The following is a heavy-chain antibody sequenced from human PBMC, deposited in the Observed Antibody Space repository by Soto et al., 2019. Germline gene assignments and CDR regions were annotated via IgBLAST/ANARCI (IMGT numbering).Heavy chain of an antibody. Sequence: SATLSLTYAVSGGSISSSNWWSWVRQPPGKGLEWIGEIYHSGSTNYNPSLKSRVTISVDKYKNQFSLKLTSLTAADTAIYYCARGRDEYKLGNVWGHGTTVTVSS. V-gene: IGHV4-4*02. D-gene: IGHD1-1*01. CDR1: GGSISSSNW. CDR2: IYHSGST. J-gene: IGHJ6*02. CDR3: ARGRDEYKLGNV.